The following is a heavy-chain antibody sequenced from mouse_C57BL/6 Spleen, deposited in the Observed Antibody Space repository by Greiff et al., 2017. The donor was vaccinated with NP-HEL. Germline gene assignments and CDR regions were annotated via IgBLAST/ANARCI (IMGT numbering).Heavy chain of an antibody. Sequence: QVQLKESGAELVKPGASVKLSCKASGYTFTEYTIHWVKQRSGQGLEWIGWFYPGSGSIKYNEKFKDKATLTADKSSSTVYMELSRLTSEDSAVYFCARHGDLLWLRNWYFDVWGTGTTVTVSS. J-gene: IGHJ1*03. D-gene: IGHD2-2*01. CDR1: GYTFTEYT. V-gene: IGHV1-62-2*01. CDR2: FYPGSGSI. CDR3: ARHGDLLWLRNWYFDV.